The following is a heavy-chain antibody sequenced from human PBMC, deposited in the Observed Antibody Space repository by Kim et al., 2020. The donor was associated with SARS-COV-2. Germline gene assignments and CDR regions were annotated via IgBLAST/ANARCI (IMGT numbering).Heavy chain of an antibody. V-gene: IGHV3-23*01. CDR2: ISYIGGST. J-gene: IGHJ4*02. CDR3: AKADQGYPYYFDS. Sequence: GGSLRLSCAASGFTFSNYGMTWVRQAPGKGLEWVSGISYIGGSTYYADSAKGRFTISRDNSKDILYLQMNSLRAEDTAIYYCAKADQGYPYYFDSWGQGT. D-gene: IGHD5-12*01. CDR1: GFTFSNYG.